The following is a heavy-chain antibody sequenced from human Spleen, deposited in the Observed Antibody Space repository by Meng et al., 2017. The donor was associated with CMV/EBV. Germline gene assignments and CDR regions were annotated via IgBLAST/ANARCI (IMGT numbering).Heavy chain of an antibody. J-gene: IGHJ4*02. D-gene: IGHD6-19*01. Sequence: GESLKISCAASGFTFSSYAMSWVRQALGKGLEWVSVIYSGDSTYYADSVKGRFTISRDNSKNTVYLQMNSLRAEDTAVYYCARIEHSSGWYFDYWGQGTLVTVSS. CDR2: IYSGDST. CDR3: ARIEHSSGWYFDY. V-gene: IGHV3-23*03. CDR1: GFTFSSYA.